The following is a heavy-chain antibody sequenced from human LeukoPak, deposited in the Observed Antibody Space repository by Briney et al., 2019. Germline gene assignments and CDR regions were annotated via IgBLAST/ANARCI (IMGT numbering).Heavy chain of an antibody. CDR3: AMGRDGYNYVNY. D-gene: IGHD5-24*01. CDR1: GLTFSSYS. V-gene: IGHV3-21*01. J-gene: IGHJ4*02. Sequence: AGGSLRLSCAASGLTFSSYSMKWVRQAPGKGLEWVSSISSSSSYIYYADSVKGRFTISRDNAKNSLYLQMNSLRAEDTAVYYCAMGRDGYNYVNYWGQGTLVTVSS. CDR2: ISSSSSYI.